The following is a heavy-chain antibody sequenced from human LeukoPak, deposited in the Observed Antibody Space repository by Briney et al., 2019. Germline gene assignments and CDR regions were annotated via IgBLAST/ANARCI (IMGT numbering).Heavy chain of an antibody. CDR3: ARDHQAAAGLPYY. CDR2: VNSDGSST. V-gene: IGHV3-74*01. CDR1: GFTFSSYW. D-gene: IGHD6-13*01. J-gene: IGHJ4*02. Sequence: GSLSLSCAASGFTFSSYWMHWVRQAPGKGLVWVSRVNSDGSSTSYADSVKGRFTISRDNAKNSLYLQMNSLRAEDTAVYYCARDHQAAAGLPYYWGQGTLVTVSS.